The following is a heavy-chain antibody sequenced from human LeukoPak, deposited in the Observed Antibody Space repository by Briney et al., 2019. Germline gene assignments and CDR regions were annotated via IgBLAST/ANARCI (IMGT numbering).Heavy chain of an antibody. V-gene: IGHV4-34*01. Sequence: PSETLSLTCAVYGGSFSGYYWSWIRQPPGKGLEWIGEINHSGSTNYNPSLKSRVTISVDTSKNQFSLKLSSVTAADTAVYYCARGPKWELLAWGQGTLVTVSS. CDR2: INHSGST. CDR3: ARGPKWELLA. CDR1: GGSFSGYY. D-gene: IGHD1-26*01. J-gene: IGHJ5*02.